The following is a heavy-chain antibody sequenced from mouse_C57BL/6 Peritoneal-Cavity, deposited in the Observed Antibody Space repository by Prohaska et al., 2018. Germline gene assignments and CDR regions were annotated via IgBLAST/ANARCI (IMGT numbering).Heavy chain of an antibody. V-gene: IGHV4-1*01. CDR1: GIDRSRYR. CDR2: INPDSRTI. Sequence: EVKLLQSGGGLVQPGGSLKLSCAASGIDRSRYRKSWVRRAPGKGQEWIGEINPDSRTINYAPSLKDKVIISRDNAKNTLYLQMSKVRSEDTALYYCAILLGDYWGQGTSVTVSS. CDR3: AILLGDY. J-gene: IGHJ4*01.